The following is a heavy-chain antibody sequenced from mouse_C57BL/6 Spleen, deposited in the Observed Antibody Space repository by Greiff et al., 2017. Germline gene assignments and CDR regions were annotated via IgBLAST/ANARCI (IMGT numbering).Heavy chain of an antibody. CDR1: GYTFTSYW. Sequence: VQLQESGPELVKPGASVKLSCKASGYTFTSYWMHWVKQRPGQGLEWIGMIHPNSGSTNYNEKFKSKATLTVDKSSSTAYMQLSSLTSEDSAVYYCARRGKTGDYFDYWGQGTTLTVSS. J-gene: IGHJ2*01. CDR2: IHPNSGST. D-gene: IGHD4-1*01. V-gene: IGHV1-64*01. CDR3: ARRGKTGDYFDY.